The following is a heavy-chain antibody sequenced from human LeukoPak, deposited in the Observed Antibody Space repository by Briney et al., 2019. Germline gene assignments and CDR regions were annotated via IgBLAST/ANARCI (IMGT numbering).Heavy chain of an antibody. V-gene: IGHV1-18*01. J-gene: IGHJ3*02. D-gene: IGHD3-3*01. CDR3: ATTFGARDAFDI. CDR2: ISAYNGNT. Sequence: GASVKVSCKASGYTFTSYGISWVRQAPGQGLEWMGWISAYNGNTNYAQKFQGRVTMTRDTSISTAYMEVSRLRSDDTAVYYCATTFGARDAFDIWGQGTTVTVSS. CDR1: GYTFTSYG.